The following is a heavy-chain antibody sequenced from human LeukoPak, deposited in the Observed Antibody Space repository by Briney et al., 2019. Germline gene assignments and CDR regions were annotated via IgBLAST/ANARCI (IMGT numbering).Heavy chain of an antibody. Sequence: PSETLSLTGTLSGGSFSSNYWSWIRQPPGKGLKWIGYIYYSGSTNYNPSLKGRVTISLDTSTKHFSLKLSSVTAADTAAHYCARDPYGDYDAMSHYSSTDVWGKGTPVIVSS. CDR2: IYYSGST. D-gene: IGHD4-17*01. CDR1: GGSFSSNY. V-gene: IGHV4-59*01. CDR3: ARDPYGDYDAMSHYSSTDV. J-gene: IGHJ6*03.